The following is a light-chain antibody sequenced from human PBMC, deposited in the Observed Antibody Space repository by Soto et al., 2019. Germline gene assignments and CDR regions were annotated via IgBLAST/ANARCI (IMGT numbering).Light chain of an antibody. Sequence: DIVMTQSPDSLAVFLGERATINCKSSQSVLYSSNNKSYLAWYQQKAGQPPKLLIYWASTRESGVPDRFSGSGSGTDFTLTISSLQAEDVAVYYCQQYYATPPYTFGQGTKLEIK. V-gene: IGKV4-1*01. J-gene: IGKJ2*01. CDR3: QQYYATPPYT. CDR1: QSVLYSSNNKSY. CDR2: WAS.